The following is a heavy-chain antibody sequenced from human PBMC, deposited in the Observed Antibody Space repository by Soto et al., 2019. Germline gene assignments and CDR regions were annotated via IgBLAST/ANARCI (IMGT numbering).Heavy chain of an antibody. Sequence: GGSLRLSCAASGFTFSSYWMHWVRQAPGKGLVWVSRINSDGSSTSYADSVKGRFTISRDNAKNMLYLQMNSLRAEDTAVYYCARDPLLWFGESKLDYWGQGTLVTVSS. CDR2: INSDGSST. CDR3: ARDPLLWFGESKLDY. D-gene: IGHD3-10*01. J-gene: IGHJ4*02. V-gene: IGHV3-74*01. CDR1: GFTFSSYW.